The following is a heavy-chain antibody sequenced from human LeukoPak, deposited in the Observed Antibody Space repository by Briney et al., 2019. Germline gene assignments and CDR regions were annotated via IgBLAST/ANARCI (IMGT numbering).Heavy chain of an antibody. J-gene: IGHJ5*02. CDR1: GYSFTSYW. V-gene: IGHV5-51*01. CDR3: ARREFKNWFDP. CDR2: IYPGDSDT. Sequence: GGSLKISCKVSGYSFTSYWIAWVRQMPGKGLEWMGIIYPGDSDTRYSPSFQGQVTISADKSISTAFLQWSSLKASDTAMYYCARREFKNWFDPWGQGTLVTVSS.